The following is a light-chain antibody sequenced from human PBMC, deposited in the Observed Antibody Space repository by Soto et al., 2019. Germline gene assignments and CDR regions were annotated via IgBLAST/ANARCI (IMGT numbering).Light chain of an antibody. V-gene: IGLV2-14*01. J-gene: IGLJ1*01. CDR2: DVT. CDR3: SSYTTISTYV. CDR1: SSDVGGYNY. Sequence: QSVLTQPASVSGSPGQSIAISCTGTSSDVGGYNYVSWYQQYPDKAPKLILYDVTNRPSGVSNRFSGSKSGNTASLTISGLQAEDEADYYCSSYTTISTYVFGTGTKVTVL.